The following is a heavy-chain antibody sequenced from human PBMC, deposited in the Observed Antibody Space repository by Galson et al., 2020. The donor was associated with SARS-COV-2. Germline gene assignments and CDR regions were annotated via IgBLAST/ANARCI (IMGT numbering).Heavy chain of an antibody. J-gene: IGHJ6*02. V-gene: IGHV3-7*01. CDR3: ARVITYYYYYGMDV. CDR1: GFTFSSYW. Sequence: PGGSLRLSCAASGFTFSSYWMSWVRQAPGKGLEWVANIKQDGSEKYYVDSVKGRFTISRDNAKNSLYLQMNSLRAEDTAVYYCARVITYYYYYGMDVWGQGTTVTVSS. CDR2: IKQDGSEK.